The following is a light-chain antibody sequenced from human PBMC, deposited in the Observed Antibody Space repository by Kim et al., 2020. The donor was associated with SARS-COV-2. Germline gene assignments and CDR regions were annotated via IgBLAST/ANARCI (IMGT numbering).Light chain of an antibody. CDR3: ASWDDSLKGYV. CDR2: SSN. J-gene: IGLJ1*01. CDR1: SSNIGSNS. V-gene: IGLV1-44*01. Sequence: GQRVTISCSGGSSNIGSNSVNWYQHLPETAPKLLIYSSNQRPSGVPDRFSGSKFGTSASLAISGLQSEDEADYYCASWDDSLKGYVFGSGTQLTVL.